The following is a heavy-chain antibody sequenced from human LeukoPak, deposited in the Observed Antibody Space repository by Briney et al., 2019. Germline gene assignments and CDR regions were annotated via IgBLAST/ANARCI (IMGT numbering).Heavy chain of an antibody. CDR3: ARDYGDYIDY. D-gene: IGHD4-17*01. V-gene: IGHV4-61*01. CDR1: GGSVSSGSYY. Sequence: KPSETLSLTCTVSGGSVSSGSYYWSWIRQPPGKGLEWIGYIYYSGSTNYNPSLTSRVTISVDTSKNQFSLKLSSVTAADTAVYYCARDYGDYIDYWGQGTLVTVSS. J-gene: IGHJ4*02. CDR2: IYYSGST.